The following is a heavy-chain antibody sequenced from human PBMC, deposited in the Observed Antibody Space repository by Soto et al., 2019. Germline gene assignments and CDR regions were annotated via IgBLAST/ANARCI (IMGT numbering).Heavy chain of an antibody. Sequence: GGSLRLSCAASGFPFTKAWMTWVRQAPGKGLEWVGRIRSKTSSETREYAAPVKGRFTISRDDSKNMLYLEMNSLKIEDTDVYYCTTDGFTGIVGIWGQGTMVTVSS. CDR2: IRSKTSSETR. J-gene: IGHJ3*02. V-gene: IGHV3-15*01. D-gene: IGHD3-22*01. CDR1: GFPFTKAW. CDR3: TTDGFTGIVGI.